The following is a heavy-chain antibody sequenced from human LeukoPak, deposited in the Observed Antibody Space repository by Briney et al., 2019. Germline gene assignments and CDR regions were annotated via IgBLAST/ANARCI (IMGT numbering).Heavy chain of an antibody. CDR3: ATTLGSGWKFDY. V-gene: IGHV3-30*03. CDR1: GFTFTTYG. J-gene: IGHJ4*02. CDR2: ISYDGSNK. Sequence: PGGTLRLSCAASGFTFTTYGMSWVRQAPGKGLEWVAVISYDGSNKYADSVKGRFTISRDNSKNTLFLQMNSLRPDDTAVYYCATTLGSGWKFDYWGQGTLVTVSS. D-gene: IGHD6-19*01.